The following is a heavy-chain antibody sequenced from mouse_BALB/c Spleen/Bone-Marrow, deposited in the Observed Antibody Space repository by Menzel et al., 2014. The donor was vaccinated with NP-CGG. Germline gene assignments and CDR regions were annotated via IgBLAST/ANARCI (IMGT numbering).Heavy chain of an antibody. CDR3: ARKRYYSGFAY. J-gene: IGHJ3*01. CDR1: GFTFSSFG. D-gene: IGHD1-1*01. V-gene: IGHV5-17*02. Sequence: EVKLVESGGGLVQPGGSRKLSCAASGFTFSSFGMHWVRQAPEKGLEWVAYISSGSSTIYYADTVKGRFTISRDNPKNTLFLQMTSLRSEDAAMYYCARKRYYSGFAYWGQGTLVTVSA. CDR2: ISSGSSTI.